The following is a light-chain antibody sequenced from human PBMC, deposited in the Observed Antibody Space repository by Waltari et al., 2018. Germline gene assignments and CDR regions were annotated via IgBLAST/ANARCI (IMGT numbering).Light chain of an antibody. CDR2: DVS. CDR3: SSYTPSSTLVL. Sequence: QSALTQPASVSGSPGQSITISCTGTNSDVGGYNLVSWYQQHPGKAPKLLIYDVSNRPSGGSNRFSGSTAANTASLTISGLQAEDEADYYCSSYTPSSTLVLFGGGTRLTVL. CDR1: NSDVGGYNL. V-gene: IGLV2-14*03. J-gene: IGLJ3*02.